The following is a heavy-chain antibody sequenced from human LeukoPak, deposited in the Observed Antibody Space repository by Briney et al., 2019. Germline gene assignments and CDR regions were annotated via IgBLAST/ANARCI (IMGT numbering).Heavy chain of an antibody. V-gene: IGHV1-69*16. Sequence: GASVKVSCKASGGTFMRHSISWVQRAPGQGLEWMGGIIPILAAVDYPQKYQGRVTITTDESTSTAYMELSSLRSEDTAVYYCARDRGGYDYVFDYWGQGTLVTVSS. CDR2: IIPILAAV. CDR3: ARDRGGYDYVFDY. D-gene: IGHD5-12*01. J-gene: IGHJ4*02. CDR1: GGTFMRHS.